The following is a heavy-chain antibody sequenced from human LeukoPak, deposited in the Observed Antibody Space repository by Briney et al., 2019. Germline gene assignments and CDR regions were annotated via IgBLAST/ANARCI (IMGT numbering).Heavy chain of an antibody. Sequence: GGSLTLSCADSGFTFSSFWMSWVRQSPGKGLEWLANINQYGTEKYYVHSVRGRFTISRDNAKTSLYLQMNSLTAEYTAYYYCERAKFDFDSWGQGNLV. D-gene: IGHD3-16*01. CDR2: INQYGTEK. CDR3: ERAKFDFDS. V-gene: IGHV3-7*01. J-gene: IGHJ4*02. CDR1: GFTFSSFW.